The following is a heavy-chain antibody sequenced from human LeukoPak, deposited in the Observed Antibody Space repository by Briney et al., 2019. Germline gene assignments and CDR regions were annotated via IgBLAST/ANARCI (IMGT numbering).Heavy chain of an antibody. V-gene: IGHV1-46*01. CDR2: VNPSAGST. CDR1: GYTFTTYY. D-gene: IGHD6-19*01. J-gene: IGHJ4*02. Sequence: PGASVKVSCKTSGYTFTTYYMHWVRQAPGQGLEWMGLVNPSAGSTTYAHKFQGRVSMTRDLSTSTVYMELSSLRSDDTAVYYCAKGRTEGGTLALDYWGQGTLVTVSS. CDR3: AKGRTEGGTLALDY.